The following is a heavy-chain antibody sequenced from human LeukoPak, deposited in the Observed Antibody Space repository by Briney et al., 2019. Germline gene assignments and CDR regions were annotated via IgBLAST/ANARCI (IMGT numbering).Heavy chain of an antibody. Sequence: GGSLRLSCAASGFTFSSYAMNWVRQAPGKGLEWVSAISGSGGNTYYADSVKGRFTLSRDNSKNTLYLQMNSLRAEDTAVYYCAEVLIAVPWKVPPNWYFDLWGRGTLVTVSS. CDR3: AEVLIAVPWKVPPNWYFDL. CDR1: GFTFSSYA. J-gene: IGHJ2*01. CDR2: ISGSGGNT. D-gene: IGHD6-19*01. V-gene: IGHV3-23*01.